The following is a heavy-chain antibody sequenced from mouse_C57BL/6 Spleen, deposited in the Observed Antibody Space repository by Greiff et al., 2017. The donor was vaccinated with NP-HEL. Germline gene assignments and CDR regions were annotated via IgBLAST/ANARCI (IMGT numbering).Heavy chain of an antibody. V-gene: IGHV1-54*01. CDR2: INPGSGGT. Sequence: VQLQQSGAELVRPGTSVKVSCKASGYAFTNYLIEWVKQRPGQGLEWIGVINPGSGGTNYNEKFKGKATLTADKSSSTAYMQLSSLTSEDSAVYVCARSGDSFPTGFAYRGQGTLVTVSA. D-gene: IGHD3-2*01. CDR3: ARSGDSFPTGFAY. CDR1: GYAFTNYL. J-gene: IGHJ3*01.